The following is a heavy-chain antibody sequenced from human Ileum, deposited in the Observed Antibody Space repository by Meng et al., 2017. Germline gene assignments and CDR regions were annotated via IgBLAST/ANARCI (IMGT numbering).Heavy chain of an antibody. CDR1: GGSVSSASYY. V-gene: IGHV4-61*01. D-gene: IGHD3-10*01. Sequence: QGRLQGAGPGLGRPSGTLSLTCNVSGGSVSSASYYWSWIRQPPGKGLEWIGLIHYSGSRNYNPSLKSRVTMSVDTSKNQVSLRLTSVTAADTAVYYCARFYGSGTFEVHDYWGQGTLVTVSS. CDR2: IHYSGSR. J-gene: IGHJ4*02. CDR3: ARFYGSGTFEVHDY.